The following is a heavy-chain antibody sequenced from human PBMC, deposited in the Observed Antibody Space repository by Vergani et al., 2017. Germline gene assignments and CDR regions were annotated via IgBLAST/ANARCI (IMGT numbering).Heavy chain of an antibody. CDR1: GFTFSGYA. D-gene: IGHD5-24*01. J-gene: IGHJ5*02. CDR2: ISGSGGST. CDR3: AKDRFGRDGYNVMDWFDP. Sequence: EVQLLESGGGLVQPGGSLRLSCAASGFTFSGYAMSWVRQAPGKGLEWVSAISGSGGSTYYADSVKGRFTISRDNSKNTLYLQMNSLRAEDTAVYYCAKDRFGRDGYNVMDWFDPWGQGTLVTVSS. V-gene: IGHV3-23*01.